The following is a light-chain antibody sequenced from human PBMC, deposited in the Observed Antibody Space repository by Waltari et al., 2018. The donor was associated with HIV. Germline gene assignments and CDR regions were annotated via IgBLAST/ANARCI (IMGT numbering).Light chain of an antibody. J-gene: IGLJ2*01. CDR3: AAWDDSLNGVV. Sequence: QSVLTQPPSASGTPGQRVTISCSGSSSNIGSNTVNWYQQLPGTAPKLLIYSNNQRPSGVPDRFSLSKSGTSASLAISGLQSEDEADYYCAAWDDSLNGVVFGGGTKLTVL. CDR2: SNN. V-gene: IGLV1-44*01. CDR1: SSNIGSNT.